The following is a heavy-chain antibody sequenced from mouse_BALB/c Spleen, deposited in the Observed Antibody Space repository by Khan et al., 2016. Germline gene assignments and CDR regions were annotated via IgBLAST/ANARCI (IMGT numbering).Heavy chain of an antibody. Sequence: EVELVESGGGLVKPGGSLKLSCAASGFTFSSYAMSWVRQIPEKRLEWVATISSGGSYTFYPDSVKGRFTISRDNAKNTLYLQMSSLRSEDQAMYYCARRDYDYDVGAMDYWGQGTSVTVSS. CDR2: ISSGGSYT. J-gene: IGHJ4*01. V-gene: IGHV5-9-3*01. CDR1: GFTFSSYA. D-gene: IGHD2-4*01. CDR3: ARRDYDYDVGAMDY.